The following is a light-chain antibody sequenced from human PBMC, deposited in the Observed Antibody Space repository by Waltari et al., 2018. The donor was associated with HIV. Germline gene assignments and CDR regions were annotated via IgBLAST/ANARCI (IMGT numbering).Light chain of an antibody. Sequence: QSALTQPASVSGSPGQSLTISCAGTSSDLRDYNSVSWYQHHPGKVPTVIIYEVIHRPSGVSSRFSGSISANTASLTISGLQPEDEADYFCASYISSASPEFGGGTKVTVL. J-gene: IGLJ3*02. V-gene: IGLV2-14*01. CDR1: SSDLRDYNS. CDR2: EVI. CDR3: ASYISSASPE.